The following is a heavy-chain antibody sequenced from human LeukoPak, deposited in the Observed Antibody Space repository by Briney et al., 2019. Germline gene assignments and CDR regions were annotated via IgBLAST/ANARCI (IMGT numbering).Heavy chain of an antibody. V-gene: IGHV1-69*06. Sequence: SVKVTCKTSGGTFSRYAISWVRQAPGQGLEWMGGIIPIFGTANYAQKFQGRVTITADKSTSTAYMGLSSLRSEDTAVYYCARSPVLLWFGEFDPWGQGTLVTVGS. J-gene: IGHJ5*02. CDR2: IIPIFGTA. CDR1: GGTFSRYA. D-gene: IGHD3-10*01. CDR3: ARSPVLLWFGEFDP.